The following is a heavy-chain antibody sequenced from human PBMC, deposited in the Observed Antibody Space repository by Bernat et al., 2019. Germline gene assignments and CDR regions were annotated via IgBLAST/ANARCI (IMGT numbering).Heavy chain of an antibody. V-gene: IGHV4-34*01. CDR3: ASRKQRGWFDP. Sequence: QVQLQQWGAGLLKPSETLSLTCAVYGGSFSGYYWSWIRQPPGKGLEWIGEINHSGSTNYNPSLKSRVTISVDTSKNQFSRKLSSVPAADTAVYYCASRKQRGWFDPWGQGTLVTVSS. J-gene: IGHJ5*02. D-gene: IGHD6-25*01. CDR1: GGSFSGYY. CDR2: INHSGST.